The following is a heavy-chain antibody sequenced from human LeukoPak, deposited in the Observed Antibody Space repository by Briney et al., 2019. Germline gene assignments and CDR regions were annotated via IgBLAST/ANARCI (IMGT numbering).Heavy chain of an antibody. V-gene: IGHV3-48*03. CDR3: AKDGSWSCTD. CDR2: ISSSGSTT. Sequence: GGSLRLSCAASGFSFSVYEIRWVRQAPGKGLEWISDISSSGSTTYYADSVKGRFTISRDNSKRTLYLQMNNLRADDTAVYYCAKDGSWSCTDWGQGALVTVSS. D-gene: IGHD2-8*02. J-gene: IGHJ4*02. CDR1: GFSFSVYE.